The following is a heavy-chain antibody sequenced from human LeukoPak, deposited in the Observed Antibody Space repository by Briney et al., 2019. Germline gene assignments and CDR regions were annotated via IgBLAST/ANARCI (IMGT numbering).Heavy chain of an antibody. V-gene: IGHV4-61*02. J-gene: IGHJ6*02. CDR1: GGSVSSGSYY. Sequence: TSETLSLTCTVSGGSVSSGSYYWSWIRQPAGKGLEWIGRIYTSGSTNYNPSLKSRVTMSVDASKNQFSLKLSSVTAADTAVYYCARGARSGMDVWGQGTTVTVSS. CDR2: IYTSGST. CDR3: ARGARSGMDV.